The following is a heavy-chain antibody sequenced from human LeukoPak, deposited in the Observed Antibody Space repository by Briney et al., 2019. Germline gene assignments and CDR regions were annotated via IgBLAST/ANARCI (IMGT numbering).Heavy chain of an antibody. J-gene: IGHJ6*03. V-gene: IGHV4-39*01. CDR2: IYYSGST. CDR1: GVSISSSSYY. Sequence: PSETLSLTCTVSGVSISSSSYYWGWLRQPPGRGLEWIASIYYSGSTYYNPSPKRRVTISLDTSKNQVSLKLSSVTAADTAVYYCARQRDDYFCHYLDVWGKGTSVTVSS. CDR3: ARQRDDYFCHYLDV.